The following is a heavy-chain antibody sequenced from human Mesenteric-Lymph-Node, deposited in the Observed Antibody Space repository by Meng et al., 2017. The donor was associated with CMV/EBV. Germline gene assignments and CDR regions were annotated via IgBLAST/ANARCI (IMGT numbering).Heavy chain of an antibody. V-gene: IGHV3-15*01. CDR3: TTGYFDNSGYYYDFFDN. CDR2: VKSDFDCGTA. J-gene: IGHJ4*02. CDR1: FPHAF. Sequence: FPHAFLNWFRHAPGKGLEWVGRVKSDFDCGTADYAAPVEGRFPISRDDSKPTLYLQMNSLKTEDTAVYYCTTGYFDNSGYYYDFFDNWGQGTLVTVSS. D-gene: IGHD3-22*01.